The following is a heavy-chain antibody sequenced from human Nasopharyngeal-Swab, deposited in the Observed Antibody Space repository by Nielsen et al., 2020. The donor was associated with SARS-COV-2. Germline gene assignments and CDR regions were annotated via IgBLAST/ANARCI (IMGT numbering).Heavy chain of an antibody. CDR2: IYYSGST. CDR1: GGSISSSSYY. Sequence: SETLSLTCTVSGGSISSSSYYWGWIRRPPGKGLEWIGYIYYSGSTYYNPSLESRVSMSVDTSKNHFSLKVSSVTAADTAVYYCARVPSDYGDPAGFDYWGQGILVTVSS. J-gene: IGHJ4*02. CDR3: ARVPSDYGDPAGFDY. D-gene: IGHD4-17*01. V-gene: IGHV4-39*02.